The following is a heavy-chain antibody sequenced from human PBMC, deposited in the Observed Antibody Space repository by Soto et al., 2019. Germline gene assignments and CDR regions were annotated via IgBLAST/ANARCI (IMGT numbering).Heavy chain of an antibody. Sequence: QVQLVQSGAEVKKPGSSVKVSCKASGGTFSSYAISWVRQAPGQVLEWMGGIIPIFGTANYAQKFQGRVTITADESTSTAYMELSSLRSEDTAVYYCARSLEWQLDPYYFDYWGQGTLVTVSS. CDR3: ARSLEWQLDPYYFDY. CDR2: IIPIFGTA. V-gene: IGHV1-69*01. J-gene: IGHJ4*02. CDR1: GGTFSSYA. D-gene: IGHD3-3*01.